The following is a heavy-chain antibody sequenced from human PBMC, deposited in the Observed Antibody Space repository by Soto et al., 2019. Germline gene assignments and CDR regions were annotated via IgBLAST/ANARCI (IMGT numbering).Heavy chain of an antibody. Sequence: SETLCLTCTVPAGSIRSAYWRWIRQPPGKGLEWIGYIYYSGSTNYNPSLKSRVTISVDTSKNQFSLKLSSVTAADTAVYYCARAGRRYSSGWYEDXWGQGTLVTVSS. CDR1: AGSIRSAY. V-gene: IGHV4-59*01. CDR2: IYYSGST. CDR3: ARAGRRYSSGWYEDX. D-gene: IGHD6-19*01. J-gene: IGHJ4*02.